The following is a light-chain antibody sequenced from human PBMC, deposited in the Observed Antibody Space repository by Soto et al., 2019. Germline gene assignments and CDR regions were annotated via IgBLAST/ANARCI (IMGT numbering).Light chain of an antibody. V-gene: IGKV3-20*01. CDR2: DAS. CDR1: QSVTSSS. J-gene: IGKJ1*01. Sequence: EIVMTQSPGTLSLSPGERATLSCRASQSVTSSSLPVYPQRPGQAARLLIYDASSRATGIPDRFSGSGSGTDFTHTMSRLEPEAFEVYYCQQYGSSPRTFGQGPKVDI. CDR3: QQYGSSPRT.